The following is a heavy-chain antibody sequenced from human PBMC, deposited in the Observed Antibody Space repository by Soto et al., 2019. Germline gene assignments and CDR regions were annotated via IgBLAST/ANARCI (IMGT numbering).Heavy chain of an antibody. CDR2: NYYSGIT. J-gene: IGHJ6*02. Sequence: SETLSLTCTVPGCSISSGGYYWTWIRQHPGKGLEWIGYNYYSGITYYNPSLKSRVTISLDTSKNQFSLKLSSVTAADTAVYYCARGSSIAGLYYGMDVWGQGTTVT. D-gene: IGHD6-6*01. V-gene: IGHV4-31*03. CDR3: ARGSSIAGLYYGMDV. CDR1: GCSISSGGYY.